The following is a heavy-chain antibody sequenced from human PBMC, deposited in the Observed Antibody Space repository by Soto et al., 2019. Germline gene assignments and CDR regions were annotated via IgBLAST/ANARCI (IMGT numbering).Heavy chain of an antibody. CDR3: AKDRGDSGSFGYYYYYGMDV. CDR2: ISYDGSNK. CDR1: GFTFSSYG. Sequence: QVQLVESGGGVVQPGRSLRLSCAASGFTFSSYGMHWVRQAPGKGLEWVAVISYDGSNKYYADSVKGRFTISRDNSKNTLYLQMNSLRAEDTAVYYCAKDRGDSGSFGYYYYYGMDVWGQGTTVTVSS. J-gene: IGHJ6*02. D-gene: IGHD3-10*01. V-gene: IGHV3-30*18.